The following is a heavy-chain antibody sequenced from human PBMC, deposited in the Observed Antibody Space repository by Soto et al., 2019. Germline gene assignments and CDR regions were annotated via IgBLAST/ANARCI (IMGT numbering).Heavy chain of an antibody. CDR1: GYTFTSYG. Sequence: ASVKVSCKASGYTFTSYGISWVRQAPGQGLEWMGWISAYNGNTNYAQKLQGRVTMTTDTSTSTAYMELRSLRSDDTAVYYCARGWYSIGWYGSYYYLMDVWGQGTTVTVSS. J-gene: IGHJ6*02. D-gene: IGHD6-19*01. CDR3: ARGWYSIGWYGSYYYLMDV. CDR2: ISAYNGNT. V-gene: IGHV1-18*04.